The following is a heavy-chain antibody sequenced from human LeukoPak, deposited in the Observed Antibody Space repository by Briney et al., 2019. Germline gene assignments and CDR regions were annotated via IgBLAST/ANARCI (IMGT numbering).Heavy chain of an antibody. D-gene: IGHD2-2*01. V-gene: IGHV1-2*02. CDR3: ARWPYCSSTSCYERYYYGMDV. CDR1: GYTFTGYY. J-gene: IGHJ6*02. CDR2: INPNSGGT. Sequence: GASVKVSCKASGYTFTGYYMHWVRQAPGQGLEWMGWINPNSGGTNYAQKFQGRVTMTRDTSNSTAYMELSRLRSDDTAVYYCARWPYCSSTSCYERYYYGMDVWGQGTTVTVSS.